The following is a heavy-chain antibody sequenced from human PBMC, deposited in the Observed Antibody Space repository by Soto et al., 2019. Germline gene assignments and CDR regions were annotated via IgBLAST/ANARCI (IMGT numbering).Heavy chain of an antibody. CDR1: GVTVSSNY. CDR3: ARHGYNYGGGYFDY. J-gene: IGHJ4*02. D-gene: IGHD5-18*01. V-gene: IGHV3-66*04. Sequence: EVQLVEFGGGLVQPGGSLRLSCAASGVTVSSNYMSWVRQAPGKGLEWVSVIYSGGNTYYADSVKGRFTISRDNSKNTLYLQMNSLRAEDTAVYYCARHGYNYGGGYFDYWGQGTLVTVSS. CDR2: IYSGGNT.